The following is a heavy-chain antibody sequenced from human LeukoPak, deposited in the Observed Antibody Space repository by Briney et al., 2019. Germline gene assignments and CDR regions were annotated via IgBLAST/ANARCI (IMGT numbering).Heavy chain of an antibody. CDR2: ISGSGGST. V-gene: IGHV3-23*01. D-gene: IGHD5-18*01. CDR1: GFTFSSYA. J-gene: IGHJ4*02. CDR3: AKSLVYSYGYNYFDY. Sequence: GGSLRRSCAASGFTFSSYAMSRVRQAPGKGLEWVSAISGSGGSTYYADSVKGRFTISRDNSKNTLYLQMNSLRAEDTAVYYCAKSLVYSYGYNYFDYWGQGTLVTVSS.